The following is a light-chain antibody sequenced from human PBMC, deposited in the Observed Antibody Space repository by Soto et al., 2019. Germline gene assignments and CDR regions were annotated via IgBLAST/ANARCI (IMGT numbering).Light chain of an antibody. CDR1: QSVSSN. J-gene: IGKJ1*01. Sequence: EIVMTQSPATLSVSPGERATLSCRASQSVSSNLAWYQQKPGQAPRLLIYGASTRATGIPARFSGSGSGTEFTLTISSLQSEDFAVYYCQQYNNRPPWTFGQGTKLDIK. CDR2: GAS. CDR3: QQYNNRPPWT. V-gene: IGKV3-15*01.